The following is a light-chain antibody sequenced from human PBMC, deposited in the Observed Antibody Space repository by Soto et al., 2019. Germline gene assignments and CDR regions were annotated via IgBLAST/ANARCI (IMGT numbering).Light chain of an antibody. CDR2: DAS. Sequence: DIQMTQSPSTLSASVGDRATITCRASQSISNCLAWYQQKPGKAPKLLIYDASSLASGIPSRFSGSGSGTEFTLTISSLQPDDFATYYCQQYTDYPYTFGQGTKLEIK. V-gene: IGKV1-5*01. J-gene: IGKJ2*01. CDR1: QSISNC. CDR3: QQYTDYPYT.